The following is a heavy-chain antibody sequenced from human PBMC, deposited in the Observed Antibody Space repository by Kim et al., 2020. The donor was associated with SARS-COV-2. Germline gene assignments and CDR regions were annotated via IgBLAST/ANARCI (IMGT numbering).Heavy chain of an antibody. D-gene: IGHD6-6*01. CDR3: ATEYSSSSAFDF. CDR1: GFTFSTYG. Sequence: GGSLRLSCAASGFTFSTYGMHWVRQPPGRGLEWVAMIWNDGSNKYHADSVKGRFTISRDNSKNTLYLQMNSLRAEDTAVNYCATEYSSSSAFDFWGQGTLVTVSS. J-gene: IGHJ4*02. V-gene: IGHV3-33*01. CDR2: IWNDGSNK.